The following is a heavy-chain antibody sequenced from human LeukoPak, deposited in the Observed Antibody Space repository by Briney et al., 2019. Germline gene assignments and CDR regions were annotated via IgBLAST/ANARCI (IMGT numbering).Heavy chain of an antibody. J-gene: IGHJ4*02. CDR1: GGSFSGYY. Sequence: PSETLSLTCAVYGGSFSGYYWSWIRQPPGKGLEWIGEINHSGSTNYSPSLKSRVTISVDTSKNQFSLKLSSVTAADTAVYYCARDCSGGSCYGGASFWGQGTLVTVSS. CDR2: INHSGST. CDR3: ARDCSGGSCYGGASF. V-gene: IGHV4-34*01. D-gene: IGHD2-15*01.